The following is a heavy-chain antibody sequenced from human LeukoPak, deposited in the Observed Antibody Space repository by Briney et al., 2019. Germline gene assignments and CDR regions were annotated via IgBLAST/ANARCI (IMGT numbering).Heavy chain of an antibody. J-gene: IGHJ4*02. CDR3: ARRNYGSGSYYIDY. V-gene: IGHV4-59*11. CDR1: GGSISSHY. CDR2: IYYSGST. D-gene: IGHD3-10*01. Sequence: SETLSLTCTVSGGSISSHYWSWIRQPPGKGLEWIGYIYYSGSTNYNPSLKSRVTISVDTSKNQFSLKLSSVTAADTAVYYCARRNYGSGSYYIDYWGQGTLVTVSS.